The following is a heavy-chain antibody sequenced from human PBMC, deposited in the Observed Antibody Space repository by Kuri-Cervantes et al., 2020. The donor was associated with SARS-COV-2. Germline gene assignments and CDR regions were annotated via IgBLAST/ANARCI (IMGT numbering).Heavy chain of an antibody. V-gene: IGHV3-11*01. D-gene: IGHD1-26*01. Sequence: GGSLRLSCAASGFTFSDYYMSWIRQAPGKGLEWVSYISSSGSTIYYADSVKGRFTISRDNSKNTLYLQMNSLRAEDTAVYYRAKVRWEGSYQHYYYYYYMDVWGKGTTVTVSS. CDR1: GFTFSDYY. J-gene: IGHJ6*03. CDR3: AKVRWEGSYQHYYYYYYMDV. CDR2: ISSSGSTI.